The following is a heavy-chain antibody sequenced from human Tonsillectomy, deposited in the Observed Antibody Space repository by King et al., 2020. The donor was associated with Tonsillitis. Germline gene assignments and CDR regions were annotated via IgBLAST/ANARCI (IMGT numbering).Heavy chain of an antibody. D-gene: IGHD3-22*01. J-gene: IGHJ5*02. CDR2: IKQDGSGK. Sequence: VQLVESGGGLVQPGGSLRLSCAASGFTFSNYWMSWVRKVPGKGLEWVANIKQDGSGKYYVDSVKGRFTISRDNAKNSLYLQMNSLRAEDTAVYYCATLAGYYDAWGQGTLVTVSS. CDR3: ATLAGYYDA. V-gene: IGHV3-7*01. CDR1: GFTFSNYW.